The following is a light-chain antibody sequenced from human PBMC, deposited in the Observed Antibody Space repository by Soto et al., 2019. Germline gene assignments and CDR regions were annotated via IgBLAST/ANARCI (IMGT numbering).Light chain of an antibody. CDR1: QSISSW. CDR2: DAF. CDR3: QQYNSYLLT. J-gene: IGKJ4*01. V-gene: IGKV1-5*01. Sequence: DIQMTQSPSTLSAFVGDRVTINCRASQSISSWVAWYQQKPGKAPKLLIYDAFSLESGVPSRFSGSGFGTELTLTISSLQPDDFATYYCQQYNSYLLTFGGGTKVDIK.